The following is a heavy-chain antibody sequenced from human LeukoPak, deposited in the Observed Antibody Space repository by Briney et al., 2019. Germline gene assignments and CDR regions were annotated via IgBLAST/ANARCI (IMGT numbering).Heavy chain of an antibody. Sequence: SGTLSLTCTVSGGSISSYYWSWIRQPPGKGLEWVGYIYYSGSTKYNPSLKSRVTISVHKTNNQFSLKLSSVTAADTAVYYCARGWYCSSTSCYPCYMDVWGKGTTVTVSS. CDR1: GGSISSYY. V-gene: IGHV4-59*01. J-gene: IGHJ6*03. CDR3: ARGWYCSSTSCYPCYMDV. D-gene: IGHD2-2*01. CDR2: IYYSGST.